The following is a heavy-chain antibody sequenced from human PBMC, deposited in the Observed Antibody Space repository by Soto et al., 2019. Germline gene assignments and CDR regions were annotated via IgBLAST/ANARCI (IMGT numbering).Heavy chain of an antibody. CDR3: ARLVYDTRLNYMYFDF. CDR1: GASISSGNW. D-gene: IGHD2-8*01. J-gene: IGHJ4*02. Sequence: SETLSLTCAVSGASISSGNWWTWVRQTPQRGLEYIGEIFHDGTANYYPSFERRVAISVDTSKYQFSLKLTSVTAADTAIYFCARLVYDTRLNYMYFDFWGQGALVTVSS. CDR2: IFHDGTA. V-gene: IGHV4-4*02.